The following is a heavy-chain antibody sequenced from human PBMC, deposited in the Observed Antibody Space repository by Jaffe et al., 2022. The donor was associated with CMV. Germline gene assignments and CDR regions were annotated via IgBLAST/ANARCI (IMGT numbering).Heavy chain of an antibody. V-gene: IGHV4-4*02. CDR1: GGSISSSNW. D-gene: IGHD3-3*01. J-gene: IGHJ6*03. CDR3: ARVRFLEWLLEYYYYMDV. Sequence: QVQLQESGPGLVKPSGTLSLTCAVSGGSISSSNWWSWVRQPPGKGLEWIGEIYHSGSTNYNPSLKSRVTISVDKSKNQFSLKLSSVTAADTAVYYCARVRFLEWLLEYYYYMDVWGKGTTVTVSS. CDR2: IYHSGST.